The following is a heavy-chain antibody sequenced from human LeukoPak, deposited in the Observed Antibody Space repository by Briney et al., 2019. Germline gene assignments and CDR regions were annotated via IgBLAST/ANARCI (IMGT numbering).Heavy chain of an antibody. CDR3: ALQNGGVAAAAHFDY. V-gene: IGHV4-39*01. CDR1: GGSISSSSYY. D-gene: IGHD6-13*01. J-gene: IGHJ4*02. CDR2: IYYSGGT. Sequence: SETLSLTCTVSGGSISSSSYYWGWIRQPPGKGLEWIGSIYYSGGTYYNPSLKSRVTISVDTSKNQFSLKLSSVTAADTAVYCCALQNGGVAAAAHFDYWGQGTLVTVSS.